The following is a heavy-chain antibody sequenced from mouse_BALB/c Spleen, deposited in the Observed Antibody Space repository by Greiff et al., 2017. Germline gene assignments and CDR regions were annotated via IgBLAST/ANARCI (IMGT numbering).Heavy chain of an antibody. CDR2: IYPGSGNT. D-gene: IGHD4-1*01. CDR1: GYTFTDYY. V-gene: IGHV1-84*02. CDR3: ARASANWDVHWYFDV. J-gene: IGHJ1*01. Sequence: QVHVKQSGPELVKPGASVKISCKASGYTFTDYYINWVKQKPGQGLEWIGWIYPGSGNTKYNEKFKGKATLTVDTSSSTAYMQLSSLTSEDTAVYFCARASANWDVHWYFDVWGAGTTVTVSS.